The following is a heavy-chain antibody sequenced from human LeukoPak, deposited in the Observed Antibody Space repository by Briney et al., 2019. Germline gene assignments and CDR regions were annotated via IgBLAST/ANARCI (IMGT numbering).Heavy chain of an antibody. CDR1: GFTFDDYA. J-gene: IGHJ4*02. D-gene: IGHD3-10*01. Sequence: GGSLRLSCAASGFTFDDYAMHWVRQAPGKGLEWVSGISWNSGSIGYADSVKGRFTISRDNAKNSLYLQMNSLRAEDTALYYCAKGRRGFGELLPTFFDYWGQGTLVTVSS. CDR2: ISWNSGSI. CDR3: AKGRRGFGELLPTFFDY. V-gene: IGHV3-9*01.